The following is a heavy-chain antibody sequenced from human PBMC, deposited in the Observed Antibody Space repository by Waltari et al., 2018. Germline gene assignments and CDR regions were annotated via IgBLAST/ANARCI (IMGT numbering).Heavy chain of an antibody. D-gene: IGHD6-19*01. CDR2: ISSSSTYI. CDR3: ARDLSGWDT. J-gene: IGHJ5*02. V-gene: IGHV3-21*01. Sequence: EVHLVESVGGLVKPGGSLSRPCAAQALPVSTSRLHGVRQAPVKGMEWVSSISSSSTYIYYADSVKGRCTMSRDDAKNSLDLQMNSLRDEDTAVYYCARDLSGWDTWGQGTLVTVSS. CDR1: ALPVSTSR.